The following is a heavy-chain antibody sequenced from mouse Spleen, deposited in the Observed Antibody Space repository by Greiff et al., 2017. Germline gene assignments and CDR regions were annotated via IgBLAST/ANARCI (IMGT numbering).Heavy chain of an antibody. CDR3: ASRNWDEAFFAY. Sequence: DVMLVESGGGLVKPGGSLKLSCAASGFTFSSYAMSWVRQTPEKRLEWVATISSGGSYTYYPDSVKGRFTISRDNAKNTLYLQMSSLRSEDTAMYYCASRNWDEAFFAYWGQGTLVTVSA. V-gene: IGHV5-9-1*01. J-gene: IGHJ3*01. CDR2: ISSGGSYT. CDR1: GFTFSSYA. D-gene: IGHD4-1*01.